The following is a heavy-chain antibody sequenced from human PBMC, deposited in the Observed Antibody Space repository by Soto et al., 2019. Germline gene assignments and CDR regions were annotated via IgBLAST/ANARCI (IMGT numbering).Heavy chain of an antibody. CDR1: GGTFSSYA. J-gene: IGHJ6*02. V-gene: IGHV1-69*01. CDR3: AGCGYSSCWYNLIVMGGMDV. Sequence: QVQLVQSGAEVKKPGSSVKVSCKASGGTFSSYAISWVRQAPGQGLEWMGGIIPIFGTANYAQKFQGRVTITADESTSTAYMELSSLRSEDTAVYYCAGCGYSSCWYNLIVMGGMDVWGQGTTVTVSS. D-gene: IGHD6-19*01. CDR2: IIPIFGTA.